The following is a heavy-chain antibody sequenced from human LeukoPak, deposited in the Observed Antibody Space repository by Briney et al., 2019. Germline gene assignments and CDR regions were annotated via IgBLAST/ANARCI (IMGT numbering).Heavy chain of an antibody. CDR2: ISSGSSYI. J-gene: IGHJ4*02. Sequence: GGPLRLSCAASGFTFNSYGMNWFRQAPGKGLEWVSSISSGSSYIYYADSVKGRFTISRDNAKNSLYLQMNSLRAEDTAVYYCARVGDYALKDWGQGTLATVAS. CDR1: GFTFNSYG. CDR3: ARVGDYALKD. V-gene: IGHV3-21*04. D-gene: IGHD3-16*01.